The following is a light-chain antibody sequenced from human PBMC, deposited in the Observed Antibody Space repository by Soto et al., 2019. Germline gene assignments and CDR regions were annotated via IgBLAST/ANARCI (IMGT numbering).Light chain of an antibody. Sequence: QSVLTQPPSVSGASWQRVTISCTGSSSNIGAGYDVHWYQQLPGTAPKLLIYGNSNRPSGVPDRYSGSKSGTSASLAITGLQAEDEADYYCQSYDSSLSAYVVFGGGTKLTVL. CDR1: SSNIGAGYD. CDR2: GNS. CDR3: QSYDSSLSAYVV. V-gene: IGLV1-40*01. J-gene: IGLJ2*01.